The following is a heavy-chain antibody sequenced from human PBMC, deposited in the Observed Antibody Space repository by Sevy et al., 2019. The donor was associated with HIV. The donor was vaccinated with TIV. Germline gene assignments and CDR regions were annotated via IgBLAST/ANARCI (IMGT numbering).Heavy chain of an antibody. CDR1: GFTFSSYA. J-gene: IGHJ4*02. Sequence: GGSLRLSCAASGFTFSSYAMYWVRQAPGKGLEWVAVISYDGSNKYYADSVKGRFTISRDNSKNTLYLQMNSLRAEDTAVYYCFRNLDRDSSYDSSGYSSRPIDYWGQGTLVTVSS. CDR2: ISYDGSNK. CDR3: FRNLDRDSSYDSSGYSSRPIDY. V-gene: IGHV3-30-3*01. D-gene: IGHD3-22*01.